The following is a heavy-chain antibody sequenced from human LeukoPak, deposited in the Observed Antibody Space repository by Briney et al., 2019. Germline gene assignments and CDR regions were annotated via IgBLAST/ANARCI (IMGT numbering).Heavy chain of an antibody. CDR3: ARGLDNYGSGSSD. V-gene: IGHV3-74*01. CDR1: GFSISSYG. D-gene: IGHD3-10*01. Sequence: GGSLSLSCVVSGFSISSYGMSWVRQAPGKGLVWVSRINSDGSSTSYADSVKGRFTISRDNAKNSLYLQMNSLRAEDTAVYYCARGLDNYGSGSSDWGQGTLVTVSS. J-gene: IGHJ4*02. CDR2: INSDGSST.